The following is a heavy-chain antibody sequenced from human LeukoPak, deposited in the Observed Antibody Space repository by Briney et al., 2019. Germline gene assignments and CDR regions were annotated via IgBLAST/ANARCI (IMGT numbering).Heavy chain of an antibody. Sequence: QPGGSLKLSCAASGFTFSGSAMPWVRQASGKGLEWVGRIRSKANSYATAYAASVKGRFTISRDDSKNTAYLQMNSLKTEDTAVYYCTRQEGIAVAGTYYYYGMDVWGQGTTVTVSS. V-gene: IGHV3-73*01. J-gene: IGHJ6*02. CDR2: IRSKANSYAT. D-gene: IGHD6-19*01. CDR3: TRQEGIAVAGTYYYYGMDV. CDR1: GFTFSGSA.